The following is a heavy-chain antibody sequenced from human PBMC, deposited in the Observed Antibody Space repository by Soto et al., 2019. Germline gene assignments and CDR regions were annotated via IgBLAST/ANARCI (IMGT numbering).Heavy chain of an antibody. CDR1: GFTFSNYW. CDR2: INENGRSI. V-gene: IGHV3-74*01. J-gene: IGHJ6*02. Sequence: EVQLVESGGGLAQPGGSLRLSCAASGFTFSNYWMHWVRQGPGKGLEWVSRINENGRSISYAGSVKGRFTISRDNAKNTLYMEMRNLRADDTAVYYCARDPHCLDVWGQGTTVTVSS. CDR3: ARDPHCLDV.